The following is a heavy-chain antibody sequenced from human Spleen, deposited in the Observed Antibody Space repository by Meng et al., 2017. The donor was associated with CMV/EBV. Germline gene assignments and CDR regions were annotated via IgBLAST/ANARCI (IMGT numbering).Heavy chain of an antibody. CDR1: YY. D-gene: IGHD2-2*01. V-gene: IGHV4-34*01. CDR2: INHSGST. Sequence: YYWTWIRQPPGKGLEWIGEINHSGSTDYNLSLKSRVTISVDTSKNQFSLKLTSVTAADTAVYYCARVPSLVYCTSTSCPRGTYFDYWGQGTLVTVSS. J-gene: IGHJ4*02. CDR3: ARVPSLVYCTSTSCPRGTYFDY.